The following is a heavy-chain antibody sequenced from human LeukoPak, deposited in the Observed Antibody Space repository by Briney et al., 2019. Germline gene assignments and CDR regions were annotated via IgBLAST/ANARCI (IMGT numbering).Heavy chain of an antibody. CDR2: IIPIFGTA. J-gene: IGHJ4*02. CDR3: ARDGTGYYKRGGYFDY. V-gene: IGHV1-69*06. D-gene: IGHD3-9*01. CDR1: GGTFSSYA. Sequence: SVKVSCKASGGTFSSYAISWVRQAPGQGLEWMGGIIPIFGTANYAQKFQGRVTITADKSTSTAYMELSSLRSEDTAVYYCARDGTGYYKRGGYFDYWGQGTLVTVSS.